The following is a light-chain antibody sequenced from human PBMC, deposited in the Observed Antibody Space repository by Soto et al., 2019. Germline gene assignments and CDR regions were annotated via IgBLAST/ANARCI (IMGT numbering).Light chain of an antibody. V-gene: IGKV1-5*03. Sequence: DIQMTQSPSTLSASVGDRVTITCRASQSISSWLAWYQQKPGKAPKLLIYKASSLESGVPSRFSGSGSGTEFTLTISSLQPDDFATYYCHQYNSWHTFGQVTKLEIK. CDR3: HQYNSWHT. CDR1: QSISSW. J-gene: IGKJ2*01. CDR2: KAS.